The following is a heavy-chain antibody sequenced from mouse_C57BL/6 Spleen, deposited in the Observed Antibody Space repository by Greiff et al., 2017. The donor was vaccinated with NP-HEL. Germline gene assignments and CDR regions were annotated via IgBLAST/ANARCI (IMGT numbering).Heavy chain of an antibody. CDR2: IDPETGGT. CDR1: GYTFTDYE. D-gene: IGHD4-1*01. CDR3: TRRSGTVFAY. Sequence: VKLQESGAELVRPGASVTLSCKASGYTFTDYEMHWVKQTPVHGLEWIGAIDPETGGTAYNQKFKGKAILTADKSSSTAYMELRSLTSEDSAVYDCTRRSGTVFAYWGQGTLVTVSA. V-gene: IGHV1-15*01. J-gene: IGHJ3*01.